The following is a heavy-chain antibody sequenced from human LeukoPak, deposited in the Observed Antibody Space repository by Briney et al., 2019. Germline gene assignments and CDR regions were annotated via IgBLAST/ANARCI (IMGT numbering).Heavy chain of an antibody. Sequence: ASVKVSCKASSYTFTSYGISWVRQAPGQGLEWMGWISAYNGNTNYAQKLQGRVTMTTDTSTSTAYMELRSLRSDDTAVYYCARSGRCSGGSCYYYYGMDVWGQGTTVTVSS. J-gene: IGHJ6*02. CDR2: ISAYNGNT. D-gene: IGHD2-15*01. CDR1: SYTFTSYG. V-gene: IGHV1-18*01. CDR3: ARSGRCSGGSCYYYYGMDV.